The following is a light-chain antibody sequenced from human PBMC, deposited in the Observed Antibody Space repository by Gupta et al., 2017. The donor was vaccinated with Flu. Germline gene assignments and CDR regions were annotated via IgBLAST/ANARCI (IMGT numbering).Light chain of an antibody. CDR1: QSVSSY. J-gene: IGKJ3*01. CDR3: QQRSNWPPEFT. V-gene: IGKV3-11*01. CDR2: DAS. Sequence: IVLTPSPATMSLSHEERATLSCRARQSVSSYLAWYQQKPGQDPRLIIYDASNRATGIPARFSGSGSGTDFTLTISSLEPEDFAVYYCQQRSNWPPEFTFGPGTKVDIK.